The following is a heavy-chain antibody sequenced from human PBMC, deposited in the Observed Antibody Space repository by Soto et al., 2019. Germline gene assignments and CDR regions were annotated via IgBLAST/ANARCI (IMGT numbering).Heavy chain of an antibody. J-gene: IGHJ4*02. CDR3: SKSLSASPNYFFDC. CDR2: ISGSGGLT. Sequence: EMQLLVSGGGLVQPGGSLRLSCAASGFPFSSYAMSWVRQAPGKGLEWVSGISGSGGLTYYADSVKGRFTISRDNSKNTLYLQMNSLIADDTAVYYCSKSLSASPNYFFDCWGQGTLVSVSS. V-gene: IGHV3-23*01. CDR1: GFPFSSYA.